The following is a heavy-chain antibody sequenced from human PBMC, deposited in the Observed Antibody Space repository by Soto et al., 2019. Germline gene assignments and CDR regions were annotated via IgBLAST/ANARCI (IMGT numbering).Heavy chain of an antibody. J-gene: IGHJ5*02. CDR1: GFTFSRFW. D-gene: IGHD2-21*02. Sequence: PGGSLRLSCAASGFTFSRFWMNWVRQAPGKGLEWVANIEQHGTRSSYLDSVKGRFTISRDNSKNTLYLQMNSLRAEDTAVYYCAKFYGGDSAHTYTLDPWGQGTLVTVSS. V-gene: IGHV3-7*03. CDR3: AKFYGGDSAHTYTLDP. CDR2: IEQHGTRS.